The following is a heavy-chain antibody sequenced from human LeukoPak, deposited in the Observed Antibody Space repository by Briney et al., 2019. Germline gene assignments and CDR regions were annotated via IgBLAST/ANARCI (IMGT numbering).Heavy chain of an antibody. CDR2: ISSSSSYI. CDR1: GFTFSSYA. CDR3: ARVGCSSTSCYYPRFDP. V-gene: IGHV3-21*01. D-gene: IGHD2-2*01. J-gene: IGHJ5*02. Sequence: GGSLRLSCAASGFTFSSYAMSWVRQAPGKGLEWVSSISSSSSYIYYADSVKGRFTISRDNAKNSLYLQMNSLRAEDTAVYYCARVGCSSTSCYYPRFDPWGQGTLVTVSS.